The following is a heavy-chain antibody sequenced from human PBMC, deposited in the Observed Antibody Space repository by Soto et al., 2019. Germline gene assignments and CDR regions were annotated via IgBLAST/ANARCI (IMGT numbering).Heavy chain of an antibody. CDR1: GFTFSSYA. CDR3: ARGKTDPYAFDI. CDR2: ISYDGSNK. J-gene: IGHJ3*02. Sequence: QVQLVESGGGVVQPGRSLRLSCAASGFTFSSYAMHWVRQAPGKGLEWVAVISYDGSNKYYADSVKGRFTISRDNSKNMLYLQMNSLRAEDTAVYYCARGKTDPYAFDIWGQGTMVTVSS. V-gene: IGHV3-30-3*01.